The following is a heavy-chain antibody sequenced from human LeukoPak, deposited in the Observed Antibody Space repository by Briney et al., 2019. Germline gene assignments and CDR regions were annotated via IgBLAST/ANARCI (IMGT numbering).Heavy chain of an antibody. CDR1: GGSISSYY. CDR2: IYYSGST. V-gene: IGHV4-59*01. J-gene: IGHJ6*03. CDR3: ARVGVGTIGGYYGYMDV. D-gene: IGHD3-3*01. Sequence: SETLSLTCTVSGGSISSYYWSWLRQPPGKGLEWIGYIYYSGSTNYNPSLKSRVTISVDTSKNQFSLKLSSETAADTAVYYCARVGVGTIGGYYGYMDVWGKGTTVTVSS.